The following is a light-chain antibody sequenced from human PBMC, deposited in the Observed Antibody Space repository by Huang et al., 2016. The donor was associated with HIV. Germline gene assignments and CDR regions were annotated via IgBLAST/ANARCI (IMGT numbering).Light chain of an antibody. J-gene: IGKJ5*01. Sequence: EIVLTQSPATLSLSPGERATLSCRASQSVSNYLAWYQQKPGQAPRLLIYDASNRATGIPARFSGSGSGTDYTLTISSLEPEDFAVYYCQQRSNLAEFTFGQGTRLEIK. CDR1: QSVSNY. CDR2: DAS. CDR3: QQRSNLAEFT. V-gene: IGKV3-11*01.